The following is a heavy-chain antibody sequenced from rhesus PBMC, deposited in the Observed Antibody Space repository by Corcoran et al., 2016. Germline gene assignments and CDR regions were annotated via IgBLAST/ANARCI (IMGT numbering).Heavy chain of an antibody. CDR1: GGSISSSY. Sequence: QVQLQESGPGLVMPSETLSLTCAVSGGSISSSYWSWIRQAPGKGLEWIGRIDSSGITYYNPSLKSRVTLSVDTSKNQFSLKLSSVTAADTAVYYCARLGAGYEADSLDVWGRGVLVTVSS. D-gene: IGHD5-12*01. CDR2: IDSSGIT. V-gene: IGHV4S11*01. J-gene: IGHJ5-2*02. CDR3: ARLGAGYEADSLDV.